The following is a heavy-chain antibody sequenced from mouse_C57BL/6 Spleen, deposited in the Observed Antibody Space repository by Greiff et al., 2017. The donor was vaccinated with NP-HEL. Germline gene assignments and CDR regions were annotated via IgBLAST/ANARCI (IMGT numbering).Heavy chain of an antibody. V-gene: IGHV1-82*01. J-gene: IGHJ1*03. CDR3: ASRATGTDYWYFDV. D-gene: IGHD4-1*02. Sequence: VQLQQSGPELVKPGASVKISCKASGYAFSSSWMNWVKQRPGKGLEWIGRIYPGDGDTNYNGKFKGKATLTADNSSSTAYMQISSLTSGDSAVSFCASRATGTDYWYFDVWGTGTTVTVSS. CDR2: IYPGDGDT. CDR1: GYAFSSSW.